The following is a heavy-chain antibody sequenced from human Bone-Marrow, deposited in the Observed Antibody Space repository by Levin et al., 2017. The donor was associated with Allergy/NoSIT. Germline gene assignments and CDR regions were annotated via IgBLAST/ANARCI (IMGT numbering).Heavy chain of an antibody. Sequence: GGSLRLSCAASGFTVSSNYMAWVRQAPGKGLEWVSVIYSTGTTYYVESVKGRFTISRDNSKNTLYLQMNSLRAEDTAVYYCSSAPGFTDYWGQGTLVTVSS. V-gene: IGHV3-66*01. CDR3: SSAPGFTDY. J-gene: IGHJ4*02. CDR1: GFTVSSNY. CDR2: IYSTGTT.